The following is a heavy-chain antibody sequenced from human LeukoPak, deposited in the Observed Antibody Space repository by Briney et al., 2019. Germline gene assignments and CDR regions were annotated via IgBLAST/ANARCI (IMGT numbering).Heavy chain of an antibody. CDR3: ARHPVDIVATPGNYYYGMDV. Sequence: PSETLSLTCTVSGGSISSYYWSWIRQPPGKGLEWIGYIYYSGSTNYNPSLKNRVTISVDTSKNQFSLKLSSVTAADTAVYYCARHPVDIVATPGNYYYGMDVWGQGTTVTVSS. CDR2: IYYSGST. V-gene: IGHV4-59*08. J-gene: IGHJ6*02. CDR1: GGSISSYY. D-gene: IGHD5-12*01.